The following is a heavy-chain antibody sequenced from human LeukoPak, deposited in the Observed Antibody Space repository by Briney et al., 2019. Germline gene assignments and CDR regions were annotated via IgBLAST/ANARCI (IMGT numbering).Heavy chain of an antibody. CDR3: AKASFPYSSSWEYYFDY. Sequence: PGGSLRLSCAASGFTFSSYGMHWVRQAPGKGLEWVSGISWNSGSIGYADSVKGRFTISRDNAKNSLYLQMNSLRAEDMALYYCAKASFPYSSSWEYYFDYWGQGTLVTVSS. J-gene: IGHJ4*02. D-gene: IGHD6-13*01. CDR1: GFTFSSYG. V-gene: IGHV3-9*03. CDR2: ISWNSGSI.